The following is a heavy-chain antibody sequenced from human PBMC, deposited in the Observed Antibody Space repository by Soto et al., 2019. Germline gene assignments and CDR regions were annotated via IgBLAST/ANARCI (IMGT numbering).Heavy chain of an antibody. J-gene: IGHJ5*02. CDR2: INHSGGT. CDR1: GGSFSGYY. V-gene: IGHV4-34*01. D-gene: IGHD1-26*01. CDR3: ARDPGIVVTTTWFDA. Sequence: PSETLSLTCAVYGGSFSGYYWNWIRQSPGKGLEWIGEINHSGGTNYNPSLKSRVTITVDSTKNQFSLKLRSVTATDRAVYYCARDPGIVVTTTWFDAWGQGTLVTVSS.